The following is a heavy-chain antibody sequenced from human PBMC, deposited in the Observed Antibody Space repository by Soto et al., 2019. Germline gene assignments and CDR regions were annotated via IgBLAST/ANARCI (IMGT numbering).Heavy chain of an antibody. D-gene: IGHD2-2*01. J-gene: IGHJ3*02. Sequence: QVQLVQSGAEVKKPGASVKVSCRASGYTFTTYTLLWVRQAPGQRLEWMAWINPGNGDTKYSQNFQGRVTATRDTSVSTAYMEMSSLRSEDTATYYRARNQPGFQIGWAWALDIWAQGTMVTVSS. CDR2: INPGNGDT. CDR3: ARNQPGFQIGWAWALDI. V-gene: IGHV1-3*01. CDR1: GYTFTTYT.